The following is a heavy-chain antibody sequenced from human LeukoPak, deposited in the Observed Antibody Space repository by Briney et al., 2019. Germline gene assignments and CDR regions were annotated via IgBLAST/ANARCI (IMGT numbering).Heavy chain of an antibody. J-gene: IGHJ3*02. CDR3: ARAIVGPTRGAFDI. V-gene: IGHV4-39*07. Sequence: PSETLSLTCTVSGGSISSSSYYWGWIRQPPGKGLEWIGSTYYSGSTYYNPSLKSRVTISVDTSKNQFSLKLSSVTAADTAVYYCARAIVGPTRGAFDIWGQGTMVTVSS. D-gene: IGHD1-26*01. CDR2: TYYSGST. CDR1: GGSISSSSYY.